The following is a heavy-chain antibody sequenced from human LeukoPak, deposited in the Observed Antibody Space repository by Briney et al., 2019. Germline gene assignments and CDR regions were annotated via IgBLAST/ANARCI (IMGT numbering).Heavy chain of an antibody. Sequence: SVKVSCKASGGTFSSYAISWVRQAPGQGLEWVGGIIPIFGTANYAQKFQGRVTITADESTSTAYMELSSLRSEDTAVYYCARDRGWGYSYGYNYYFDYWGQGTLVTVSS. V-gene: IGHV1-69*13. CDR2: IIPIFGTA. J-gene: IGHJ4*02. CDR1: GGTFSSYA. CDR3: ARDRGWGYSYGYNYYFDY. D-gene: IGHD5-18*01.